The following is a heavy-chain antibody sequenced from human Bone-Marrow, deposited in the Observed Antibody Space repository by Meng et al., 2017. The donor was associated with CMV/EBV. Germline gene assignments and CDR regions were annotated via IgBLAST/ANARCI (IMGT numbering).Heavy chain of an antibody. J-gene: IGHJ4*02. CDR2: ISSSGSTI. CDR1: GFTFSDYY. Sequence: GESLKISCAASGFTFSDYYMSWIRQAPGKGLEWVSYISSSGSTIYYADSVKGRFTISRDNAKNSLYLQMNSLRAEDTAVYYCARDVFGDGYLDYWGQGTRVTGYS. D-gene: IGHD3-10*02. V-gene: IGHV3-11*04. CDR3: ARDVFGDGYLDY.